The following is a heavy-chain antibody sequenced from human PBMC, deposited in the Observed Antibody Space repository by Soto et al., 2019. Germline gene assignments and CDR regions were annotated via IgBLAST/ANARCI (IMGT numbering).Heavy chain of an antibody. J-gene: IGHJ6*02. D-gene: IGHD6-13*01. CDR3: GQQPFTYGMDV. Sequence: LRLSCAASGFTFSSYAMHWVRQAPGKGLEWVAVISYDGSNKYYADSVKGRFTISRDNSKNTLYLQMNSLRAEDTAVYYCGQQPFTYGMDVWGQGTTVTVSS. CDR1: GFTFSSYA. CDR2: ISYDGSNK. V-gene: IGHV3-30*14.